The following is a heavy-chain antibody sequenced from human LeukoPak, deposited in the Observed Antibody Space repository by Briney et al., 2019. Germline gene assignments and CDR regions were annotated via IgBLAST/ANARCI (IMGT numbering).Heavy chain of an antibody. D-gene: IGHD5-18*01. CDR1: GGSISSGGYY. Sequence: SETLSLTCTVTGGSISSGGYYWSWIRQHPGKGLEWIGHIYYSGNTYYNPSLKRLVTISVGTSENHFSLKLSSVTAADTAVYYCARDGGYSYGLDYWGQGTLVTVSS. V-gene: IGHV4-31*01. CDR3: ARDGGYSYGLDY. CDR2: IYYSGNT. J-gene: IGHJ4*02.